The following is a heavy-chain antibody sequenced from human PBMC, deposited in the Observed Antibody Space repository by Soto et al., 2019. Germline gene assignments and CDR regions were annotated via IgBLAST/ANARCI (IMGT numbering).Heavy chain of an antibody. J-gene: IGHJ4*02. CDR3: ATDSSGWSAHGH. D-gene: IGHD6-19*01. V-gene: IGHV3-23*01. CDR1: GFTFSSYA. Sequence: EVQLLESGGGLVQPGGSLRLSCAASGFTFSSYAMSWVRQAPGKGLEWVSAISGSGGSTYHADSVKGRFTISRDNSKNTLYLQMNSLRAEDTAVYYCATDSSGWSAHGHWGQGTLVTVSS. CDR2: ISGSGGST.